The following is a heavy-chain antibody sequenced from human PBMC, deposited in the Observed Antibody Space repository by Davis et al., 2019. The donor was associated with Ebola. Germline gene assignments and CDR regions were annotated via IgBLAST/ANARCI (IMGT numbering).Heavy chain of an antibody. Sequence: GGSLRLSCAASGFTFDDYTMHWVRQAPGKGLEWVSLISWDGGSTYYADSVKGRFTISRDNSKNSLYLQMNSLRTEDTALYYCTREAWSGWYYFDSWGQGTLVTVSS. CDR3: TREAWSGWYYFDS. D-gene: IGHD6-19*01. CDR1: GFTFDDYT. V-gene: IGHV3-43*01. J-gene: IGHJ4*02. CDR2: ISWDGGST.